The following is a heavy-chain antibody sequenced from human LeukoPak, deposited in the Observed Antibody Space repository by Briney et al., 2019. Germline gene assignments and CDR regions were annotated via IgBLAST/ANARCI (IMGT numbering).Heavy chain of an antibody. D-gene: IGHD5-12*01. CDR1: GYTYTSYG. CDR2: ISAYNGNT. Sequence: GASVKVSCKASGYTYTSYGISWVRQAPGQGLEWMGWISAYNGNTNYAQKLQGRVTMTTDTSTSTAYMELRSLRSEDTAVYYCAREYSGYDWGQFDYWGQGTLVTVSS. CDR3: AREYSGYDWGQFDY. J-gene: IGHJ4*02. V-gene: IGHV1-18*01.